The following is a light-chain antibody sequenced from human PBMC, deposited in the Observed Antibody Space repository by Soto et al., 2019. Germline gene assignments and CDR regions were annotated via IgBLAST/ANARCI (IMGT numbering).Light chain of an antibody. Sequence: ENVLTQSPGTLSLSPGEGATLSCRASQSVGNNYLAWYQQKPGQAPRLLIHAASRRATGIPDRFSGSGSGTDFTLTISTLEPEDFAVYYCQQYASSPLTFGGGTKVEIK. CDR2: AAS. V-gene: IGKV3-20*01. J-gene: IGKJ4*01. CDR3: QQYASSPLT. CDR1: QSVGNNY.